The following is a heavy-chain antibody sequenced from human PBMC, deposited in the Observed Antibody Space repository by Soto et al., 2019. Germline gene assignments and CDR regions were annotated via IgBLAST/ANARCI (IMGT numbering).Heavy chain of an antibody. V-gene: IGHV4-61*01. CDR2: VYYSGIT. Sequence: QSETLSLTCIVSGGTVSSQTHFLSWIRQAPGKGLEWIGYVYYSGITNSNPSLKGRVTISADTSNNQIFLSLTSVTAADTAVYYCAREDMSGTYYFDSWGQGILVTVSS. D-gene: IGHD1-26*01. CDR3: AREDMSGTYYFDS. CDR1: GGTVSSQTHF. J-gene: IGHJ4*02.